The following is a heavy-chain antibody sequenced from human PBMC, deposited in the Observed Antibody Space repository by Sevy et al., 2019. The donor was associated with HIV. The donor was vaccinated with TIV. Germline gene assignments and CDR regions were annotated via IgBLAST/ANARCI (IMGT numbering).Heavy chain of an antibody. CDR1: NGSIRNYF. J-gene: IGHJ3*01. D-gene: IGHD1-1*01. CDR2: ISKTGST. CDR3: AREKSGNFHTFDV. Sequence: SETLSLTCRVSNGSIRNYFWSWIRQPPGKGLEWIGYISKTGSTNYNPSLKTRVTILSDPSANQFSLKMISVNAADTAIYYCAREKSGNFHTFDVWGQGKMVTVSS. V-gene: IGHV4-59*01.